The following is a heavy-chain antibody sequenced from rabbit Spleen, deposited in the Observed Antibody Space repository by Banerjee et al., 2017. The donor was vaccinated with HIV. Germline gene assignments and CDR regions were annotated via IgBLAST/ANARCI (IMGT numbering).Heavy chain of an antibody. CDR2: IGTGKS. CDR3: ARDLTSVMGWNFNL. CDR1: GFSFSSGYY. J-gene: IGHJ4*01. D-gene: IGHD6-1*01. V-gene: IGHV1S40*01. Sequence: QSLEESGGGLVKPGASLTLTCKASGFSFSSGYYMYWVRQAPGKGLEWIGCIGTGKSVYASWAKGRFTMSRTSSTTVTLQMTSLTAADTATYFCARDLTSVMGWNFNLWGPGTLVTVS.